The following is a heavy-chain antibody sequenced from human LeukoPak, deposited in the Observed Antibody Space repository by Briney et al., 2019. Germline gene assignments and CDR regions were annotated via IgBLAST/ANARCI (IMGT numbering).Heavy chain of an antibody. CDR3: TSNTGTVFDN. V-gene: IGHV4-59*01. Sequence: SETLSLTCTVSGDFITAYYWSWIRQAPGKGLEWIGYVYYSGKTEYNPSLRSRVTISLEMSNHQFSLKLTSVTAADTAVYYCTSNTGTVFDNWGQGALVTVSS. D-gene: IGHD1-1*01. CDR2: VYYSGKT. J-gene: IGHJ4*02. CDR1: GDFITAYY.